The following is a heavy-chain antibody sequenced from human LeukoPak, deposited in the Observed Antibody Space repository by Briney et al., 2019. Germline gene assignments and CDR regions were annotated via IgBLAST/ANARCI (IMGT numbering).Heavy chain of an antibody. CDR1: GYTFTSYG. D-gene: IGHD3-3*01. V-gene: IGHV1-18*01. CDR2: ISAYNGNT. CDR3: ARGEIFGVALPPPDY. Sequence: ASVKVSCKASGYTFTSYGISWVRQAPGQGLEWMGWISAYNGNTNYAQKLQGRVTMTTDTSTSTAYMELRSLRSDDTAVYYCARGEIFGVALPPPDYWGQGTLVTVSS. J-gene: IGHJ4*02.